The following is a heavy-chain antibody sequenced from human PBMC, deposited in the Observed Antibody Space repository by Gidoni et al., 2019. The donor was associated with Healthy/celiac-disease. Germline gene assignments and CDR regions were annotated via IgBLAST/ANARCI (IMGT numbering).Heavy chain of an antibody. J-gene: IGHJ5*02. CDR3: ARDLSLYGYNWFDP. CDR1: GFTFSSYG. Sequence: QVQLVESGGGVVQPGGSLRLSCAASGFTFSSYGMHWVRQAPGKGLEWLAVIWYDGSNKYYADSVKGRFTISRDNSKNTLYLQMNSLRAEDTAVYYCARDLSLYGYNWFDPWGQGTLVTVSS. D-gene: IGHD4-17*01. V-gene: IGHV3-33*01. CDR2: IWYDGSNK.